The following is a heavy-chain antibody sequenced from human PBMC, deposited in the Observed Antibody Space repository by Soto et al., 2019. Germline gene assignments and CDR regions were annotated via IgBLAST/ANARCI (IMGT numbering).Heavy chain of an antibody. CDR3: AVRKVDSYQFYDVMYC. CDR2: IFSDNER. J-gene: IGHJ6*02. V-gene: IGHV2-26*01. CDR1: GFSLTTGKMG. Sequence: GPTLVNPTETLPLTCPVSGFSLTTGKMGVSWIRQPPGKALEWLAHIFSDNERSYSTSLQGRLTISKDTSGSQVVLSMTNVDPVDTATYYCAVRKVDSYQFYDVMYCCGQGSTVTVS. D-gene: IGHD2-8*02.